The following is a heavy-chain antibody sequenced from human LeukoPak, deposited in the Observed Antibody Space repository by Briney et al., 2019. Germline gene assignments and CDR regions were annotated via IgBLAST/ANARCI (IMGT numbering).Heavy chain of an antibody. J-gene: IGHJ6*03. CDR2: INHSGST. V-gene: IGHV4-34*01. CDR3: ARATGDYVGWLYYYYYYMDV. Sequence: SETLSLTCAVFGGSFSGYYWSWIRQPPGKGLEWIGEINHSGSTNYNPSLKSRVTISVDTSKNQFSLKLSSVTAADTAVYYCARATGDYVGWLYYYYYYMDVWGKGTTVTVSS. CDR1: GGSFSGYY. D-gene: IGHD4-17*01.